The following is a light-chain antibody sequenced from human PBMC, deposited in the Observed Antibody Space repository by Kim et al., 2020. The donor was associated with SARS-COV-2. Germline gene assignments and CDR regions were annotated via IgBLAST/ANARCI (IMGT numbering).Light chain of an antibody. J-gene: IGLJ2*01. CDR2: EDD. Sequence: GKTVTISSTRSSGSIDDNYVQWYQQRPGGVPTAVIYEDDQRPSGVSDRFSGSIDNSSNSASLTTSGLRTEDEADYYCQSYNRDNVLFGGGTQLTVL. CDR1: SGSIDDNY. CDR3: QSYNRDNVL. V-gene: IGLV6-57*03.